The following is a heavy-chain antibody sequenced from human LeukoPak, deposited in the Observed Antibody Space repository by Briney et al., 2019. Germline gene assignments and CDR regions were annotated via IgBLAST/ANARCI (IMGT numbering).Heavy chain of an antibody. J-gene: IGHJ4*02. Sequence: GRSLRLSCAASGFTFDDYAMPWVRQAPGKGLEWVSGISWNSGSIGYADSVKGRFTISRDNAKNSLYLQMNSLRAEDTALYYCAKGHNWNDFFDYWGQGTLVTVSS. D-gene: IGHD1-1*01. CDR2: ISWNSGSI. CDR3: AKGHNWNDFFDY. V-gene: IGHV3-9*01. CDR1: GFTFDDYA.